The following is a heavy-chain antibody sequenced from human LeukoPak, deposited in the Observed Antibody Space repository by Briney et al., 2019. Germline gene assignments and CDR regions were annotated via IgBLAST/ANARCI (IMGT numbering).Heavy chain of an antibody. J-gene: IGHJ4*02. V-gene: IGHV3-23*01. Sequence: SGGSLRLSCAASGFTFSSYAMSWVRQAPGKGLEWVSAISGSGGSTYYADSVKGRFTISRDNSKNTLYLQMNSLRAEDTAVYYCAKYVRALGYCSSTSCYLSYFDYWGQGTLVTVSS. CDR2: ISGSGGST. CDR1: GFTFSSYA. CDR3: AKYVRALGYCSSTSCYLSYFDY. D-gene: IGHD2-2*01.